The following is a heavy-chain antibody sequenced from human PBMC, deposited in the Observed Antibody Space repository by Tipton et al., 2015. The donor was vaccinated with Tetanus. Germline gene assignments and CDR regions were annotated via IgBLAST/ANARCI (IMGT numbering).Heavy chain of an antibody. J-gene: IGHJ5*02. CDR3: ARGGSYSYGPRGFDL. CDR1: GGSFSAYY. Sequence: TLSLTCAVYGGSFSAYYWSWIRQSPGKGLEWIGEINHSGSTTYSPSFKSRVTISVDTPKNQFSLKLTSLTVADTAVYYCARGGSYSYGPRGFDLWGQGTLVTVSP. CDR2: INHSGST. D-gene: IGHD5-18*01. V-gene: IGHV4-34*01.